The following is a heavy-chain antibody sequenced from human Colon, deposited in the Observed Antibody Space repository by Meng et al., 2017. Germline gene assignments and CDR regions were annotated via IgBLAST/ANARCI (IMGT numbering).Heavy chain of an antibody. D-gene: IGHD3-16*02. V-gene: IGHV6-1*01. CDR2: TYYRAKWNH. CDR3: TRGLEFYRFEY. CDR1: GDSVSRKTAV. Sequence: QPQQSGPGLVNPSQTLSLTCAISGDSVSRKTAVWNWIRQSPSRGLEWLGRTYYRAKWNHDYAESLRGRITINPDTSNNQISLQLNSVTPEDTAVYYCTRGLEFYRFEYWGQGTLVTVSS. J-gene: IGHJ4*02.